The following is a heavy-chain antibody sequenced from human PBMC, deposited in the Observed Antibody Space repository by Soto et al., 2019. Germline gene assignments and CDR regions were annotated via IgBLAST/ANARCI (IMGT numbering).Heavy chain of an antibody. CDR3: TRSDVLRFLEWLLLADY. CDR2: IRSKAYGGTT. J-gene: IGHJ4*02. V-gene: IGHV3-49*03. Sequence: GGPLRLSCTASGFTLGDYAMNWFRQAPVKGLEWVGFIRSKAYGGTTEYAASVKGRFTISRDDSKSIAYLQMNSLKTEDTAVYYCTRSDVLRFLEWLLLADYWGQGTLVTVSS. D-gene: IGHD3-3*01. CDR1: GFTLGDYA.